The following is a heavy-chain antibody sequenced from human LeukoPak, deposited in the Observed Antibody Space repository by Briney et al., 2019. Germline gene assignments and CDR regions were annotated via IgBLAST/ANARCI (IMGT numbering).Heavy chain of an antibody. J-gene: IGHJ4*02. CDR2: ISYDGSNK. CDR1: GFTFSSYA. Sequence: GGSLRLSCAASGFTFSSYAMHWVRQAPGKGLEWVAVISYDGSNKYYADSVKGRFTISSDNSKNTLYLQMNSLRAEDTAVYYCARGLYYDFWSGYYQGRLLDYFDYWGQGTLVTVSS. D-gene: IGHD3-3*01. V-gene: IGHV3-30-3*01. CDR3: ARGLYYDFWSGYYQGRLLDYFDY.